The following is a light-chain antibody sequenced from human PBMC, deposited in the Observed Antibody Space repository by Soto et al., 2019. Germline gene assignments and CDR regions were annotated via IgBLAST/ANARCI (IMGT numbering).Light chain of an antibody. V-gene: IGLV2-14*01. J-gene: IGLJ1*01. CDR2: DVS. CDR1: SSDVGGYNY. Sequence: QLVLTQPASVSRSPGQSITISCTGTSSDVGGYNYVSWYQQHPGKAPKLMIYDVSNRPSGVSNRFSGSKSGNTASLTISGLQAEDEADYYCSSYTSSSTLKVFGTGTKLTVL. CDR3: SSYTSSSTLKV.